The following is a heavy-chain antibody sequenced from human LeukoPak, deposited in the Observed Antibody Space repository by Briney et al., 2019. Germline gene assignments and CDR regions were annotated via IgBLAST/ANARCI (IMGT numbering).Heavy chain of an antibody. Sequence: GGSLRLSCAASGFTVSSNYMSWVRQAPGKGLEWVANIKQDGSEKYYVDSVKGRFTISRDNAKNSLYLQMNSLRAEDTAVYYCARDYGGYDWRSYYYYYMDVWGKGTTVTVSS. CDR2: IKQDGSEK. CDR1: GFTVSSNY. V-gene: IGHV3-7*01. J-gene: IGHJ6*03. CDR3: ARDYGGYDWRSYYYYYMDV. D-gene: IGHD5-12*01.